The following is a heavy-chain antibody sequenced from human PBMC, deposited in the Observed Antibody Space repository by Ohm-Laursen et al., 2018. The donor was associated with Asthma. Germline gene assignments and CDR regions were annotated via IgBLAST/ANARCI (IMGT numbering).Heavy chain of an antibody. J-gene: IGHJ6*02. CDR1: GFTFSSYG. CDR3: AKVGYGSGSALYYYYGMDV. D-gene: IGHD3-10*01. Sequence: SLRLSCAASGFTFSSYGMHWVRQAPGKGLEWVAVIWYDGSNKYYADSVKGRFTISRDNSKNTLYLQMNSLRAEDTAVYYCAKVGYGSGSALYYYYGMDVWGQGTTVTVSS. V-gene: IGHV3-33*06. CDR2: IWYDGSNK.